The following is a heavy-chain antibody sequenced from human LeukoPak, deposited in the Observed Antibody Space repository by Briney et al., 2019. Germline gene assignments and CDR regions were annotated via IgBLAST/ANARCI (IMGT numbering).Heavy chain of an antibody. CDR3: ARGSVVTAIGAFDI. J-gene: IGHJ3*02. CDR2: IIPIFATA. V-gene: IGHV1-69*05. CDR1: GGTFSSYG. Sequence: SVKVSCKTSGGTFSSYGISWVRQAPGQGLEWMGGIIPIFATANYAQKFQGRVTMTRDTSISTAYMELSRLRSDDTAVYYCARGSVVTAIGAFDIWGQGTMVTVSS. D-gene: IGHD2-21*02.